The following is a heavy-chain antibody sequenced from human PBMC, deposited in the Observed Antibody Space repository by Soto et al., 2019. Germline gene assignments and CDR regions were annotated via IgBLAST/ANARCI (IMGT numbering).Heavy chain of an antibody. J-gene: IGHJ4*02. CDR1: GYTFASYA. Sequence: QVQLVQSGAEVKKPGASVKVSCKASGYTFASYAISWMRQAPGQGLEWMGWISAYNGNTNYEQKLQGRVTMTTDTSTSTAYMELRSLRSDENAAYYCASDPPPPDYWGQGTLVTLPS. V-gene: IGHV1-18*01. CDR3: ASDPPPPDY. CDR2: ISAYNGNT.